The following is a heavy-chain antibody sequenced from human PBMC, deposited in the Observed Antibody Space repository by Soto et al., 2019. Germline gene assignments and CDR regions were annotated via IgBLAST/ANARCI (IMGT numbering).Heavy chain of an antibody. J-gene: IGHJ4*02. CDR3: ARESEDLTSNFDY. CDR2: ISSTTNYI. CDR1: GFTFTRYS. V-gene: IGHV3-21*01. Sequence: GGSLRLSCAASGFTFTRYSMNWVRQAPGKGLEWVSSISSTTNYIYYADSMKGRFTVSRDNAKNSVYLDMNSLSAGDTAVYYCARESEDLTSNFDYWGQGTLVTVSS.